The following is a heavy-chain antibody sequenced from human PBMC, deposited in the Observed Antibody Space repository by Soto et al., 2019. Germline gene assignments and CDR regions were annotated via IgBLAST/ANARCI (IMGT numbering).Heavy chain of an antibody. Sequence: SETLSLTCTVSGGSISNYYWSWIRQAPGKGLEWIGYIYYTTNYNPSLKSRVTISAYTSKNQISLKLTSVTAADTAVYYCARTSPVAGGFDYWGQGTLVTVSS. CDR3: ARTSPVAGGFDY. D-gene: IGHD6-19*01. J-gene: IGHJ4*02. CDR2: IYYTT. V-gene: IGHV4-59*01. CDR1: GGSISNYY.